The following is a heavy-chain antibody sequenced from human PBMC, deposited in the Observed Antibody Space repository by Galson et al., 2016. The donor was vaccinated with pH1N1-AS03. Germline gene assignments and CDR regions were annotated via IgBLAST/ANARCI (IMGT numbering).Heavy chain of an antibody. V-gene: IGHV3-21*01. CDR1: GFALIDYS. CDR3: TRSAPRGGHEPFDF. J-gene: IGHJ4*02. Sequence: SLRLSCAASGFALIDYSMHWVRQAPGKGLEWVSSIHPTSTYIYYADSSTGRFTISRDNAFNSLYLQMNSLRVDDTAVYFCTRSAPRGGHEPFDFWGQGTLVTVSP. D-gene: IGHD5-12*01. CDR2: IHPTSTYI.